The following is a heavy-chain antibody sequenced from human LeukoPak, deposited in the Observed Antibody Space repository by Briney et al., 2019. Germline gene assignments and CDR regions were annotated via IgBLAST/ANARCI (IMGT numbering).Heavy chain of an antibody. CDR1: GFTFSSYS. D-gene: IGHD6-13*01. J-gene: IGHJ4*02. Sequence: GGSLRLSCAASGFTFSSYSMTWVRRAPRKGLEWVSSISSSSSYIYYADSVKGRFTISRDNAKNSLYLQMNSLRAEDTAVYYCARRVEGAAAGSYYFDYWGQGTLITVSS. CDR3: ARRVEGAAAGSYYFDY. CDR2: ISSSSSYI. V-gene: IGHV3-21*01.